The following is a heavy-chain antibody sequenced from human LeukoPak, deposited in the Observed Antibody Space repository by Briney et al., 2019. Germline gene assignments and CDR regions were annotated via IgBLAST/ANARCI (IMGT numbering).Heavy chain of an antibody. J-gene: IGHJ4*02. CDR2: ISHHGNDI. D-gene: IGHD3-22*01. Sequence: HPGRSLTLSCAASGFTFSDCAMHWVRQAPGKGPEWVADISHHGNDIQYTGSARGRFTISRDNSKNMLYLQINSLRAEDTAVYYFAKAAYYDSSGYYYYFEYWGQGTLVTVSS. CDR3: AKAAYYDSSGYYYYFEY. CDR1: GFTFSDCA. V-gene: IGHV3-30*18.